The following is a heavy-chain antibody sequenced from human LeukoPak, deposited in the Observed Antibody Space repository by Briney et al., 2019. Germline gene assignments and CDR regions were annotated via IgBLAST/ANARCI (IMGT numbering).Heavy chain of an antibody. Sequence: SETLSLTCTVSGDSIRGFYWSWVRQPAGQGLEYIGHMYISGSTTYNPSLKSRVTMSVDLAKNEVSLKLTSVTAAGTAIYFCASLDGETFAHWGRGTLVLVSS. CDR2: MYISGST. CDR3: ASLDGETFAH. CDR1: GDSIRGFY. D-gene: IGHD3-3*01. V-gene: IGHV4-4*07. J-gene: IGHJ4*02.